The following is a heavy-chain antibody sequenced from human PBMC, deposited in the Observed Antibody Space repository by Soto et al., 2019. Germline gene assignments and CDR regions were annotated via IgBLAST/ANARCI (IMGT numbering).Heavy chain of an antibody. J-gene: IGHJ6*03. CDR2: INPNGGVT. D-gene: IGHD5-12*01. CDR3: ARESGGATATLDYYYFYMDV. Sequence: QVQLVQFGAEVRKPGASVTVSCRSSGDSLNDYYIHWVRQAPGQGFEWMGWINPNGGVTKYAQKFQGWVSMTRDTSIRTVYMQLSRLRSDDTAVYYCARESGGATATLDYYYFYMDVWGTGTTVTVSS. CDR1: GDSLNDYY. V-gene: IGHV1-2*04.